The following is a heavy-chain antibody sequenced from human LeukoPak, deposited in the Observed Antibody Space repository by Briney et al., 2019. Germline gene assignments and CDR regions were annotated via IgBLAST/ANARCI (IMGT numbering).Heavy chain of an antibody. D-gene: IGHD3-3*01. CDR3: ASYSHDFWSGYSDY. CDR2: IYYSGST. Sequence: SETPSLTCTVSGGSISSSSYYWGWIRQPPGKGLEWIGSIYYSGSTYYNPSLKSRVTISVDTSKNQFSLKLSSVTAADTAVYYCASYSHDFWSGYSDYWGQGTLVTVSS. J-gene: IGHJ4*02. V-gene: IGHV4-39*01. CDR1: GGSISSSSYY.